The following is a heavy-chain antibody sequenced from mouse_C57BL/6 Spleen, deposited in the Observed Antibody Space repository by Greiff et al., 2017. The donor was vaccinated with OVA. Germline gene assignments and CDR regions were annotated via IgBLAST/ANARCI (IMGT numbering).Heavy chain of an antibody. CDR1: GYTFTSYD. CDR3: ASPLIYYYGSTGY. D-gene: IGHD1-1*01. CDR2: IYPRDGST. V-gene: IGHV1-85*01. Sequence: QVQLQQSGPELVKPGASVKLSCKASGYTFTSYDINWVKQRPGQGLEWIGWIYPRDGSTKYNEKFKGKATLTVDTSSSTADMELHSLTSEDSAVYFCASPLIYYYGSTGYWGQGTTLTVSS. J-gene: IGHJ2*01.